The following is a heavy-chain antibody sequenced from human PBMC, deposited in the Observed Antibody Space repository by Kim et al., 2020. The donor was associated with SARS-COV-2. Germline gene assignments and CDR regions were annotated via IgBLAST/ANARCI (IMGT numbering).Heavy chain of an antibody. D-gene: IGHD4-17*01. J-gene: IGHJ3*02. Sequence: LETLSLTCTVSGGSISIYYWSWIRQPPGKGLEWIGYIYYSGSTNYNPSLKSRVTISVDTSKNQFSLKLSSVTAADTAVYYCARVPDYGDYEGAFDIWGQGAMVSVSS. CDR1: GGSISIYY. V-gene: IGHV4-59*13. CDR3: ARVPDYGDYEGAFDI. CDR2: IYYSGST.